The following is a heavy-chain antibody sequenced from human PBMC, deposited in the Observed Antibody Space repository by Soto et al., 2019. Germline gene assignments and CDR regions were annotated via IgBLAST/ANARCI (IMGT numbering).Heavy chain of an antibody. CDR1: GGSISSGGYY. CDR2: IYYSGST. D-gene: IGHD3-22*01. CDR3: ARVLRKYDSSGYHNWFDP. V-gene: IGHV4-31*03. J-gene: IGHJ5*02. Sequence: LSLTCTVSGGSISSGGYYWSWIRQHPGKGLEWIGYIYYSGSTYYNPSLKSRVTISVDTSKNQFSLKLSSVTAADTAVYYCARVLRKYDSSGYHNWFDPWGQGTLVPVSS.